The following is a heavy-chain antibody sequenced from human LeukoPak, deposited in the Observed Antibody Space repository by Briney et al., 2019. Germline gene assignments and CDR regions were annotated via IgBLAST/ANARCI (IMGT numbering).Heavy chain of an antibody. CDR2: RSYDGSNK. CDR3: ARSNVAVAGTYPGPLPIQPHPPHYYYSGMDV. D-gene: IGHD6-19*01. J-gene: IGHJ6*02. CDR1: GFTFSSYA. Sequence: GRSLRLSCAASGFTFSSYAIDSVRQAPGKGRGWVAVRSYDGSNKYYADSVKGRFTISRDNSKNTLYLQMNSMRAEDTAVYYCARSNVAVAGTYPGPLPIQPHPPHYYYSGMDVWGQGTTVTVSS. V-gene: IGHV3-30*04.